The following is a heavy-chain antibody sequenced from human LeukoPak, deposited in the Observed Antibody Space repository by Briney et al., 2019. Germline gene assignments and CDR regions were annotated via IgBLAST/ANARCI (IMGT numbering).Heavy chain of an antibody. V-gene: IGHV1-46*01. J-gene: IGHJ4*02. CDR2: INPNGGSK. D-gene: IGHD3-9*01. Sequence: ASVTVSCMASGYTFTSYYMHWVRQAPGQGREWMGIINPNGGSKSYAQKFQGRVTMTRDMSTSTVYMELSSLRSEDTAVYYCARDPGALRNGILPGPTYYFDYWGQGTLVTVSS. CDR1: GYTFTSYY. CDR3: ARDPGALRNGILPGPTYYFDY.